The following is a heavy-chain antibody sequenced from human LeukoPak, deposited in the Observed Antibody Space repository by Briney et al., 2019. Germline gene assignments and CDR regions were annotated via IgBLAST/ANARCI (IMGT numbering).Heavy chain of an antibody. CDR2: IIPIFGTA. CDR1: GGTFISYA. D-gene: IGHD1-26*01. Sequence: ASVKVSCKASGGTFISYAISWVRQAPGQGLEWMGGIIPIFGTANYAQKFQGRVTFSADESTRIAYMELNSLTSEDTAVYYCAKERWESPYYYFGMDVWGQGTTVTVSS. V-gene: IGHV1-69*01. CDR3: AKERWESPYYYFGMDV. J-gene: IGHJ6*02.